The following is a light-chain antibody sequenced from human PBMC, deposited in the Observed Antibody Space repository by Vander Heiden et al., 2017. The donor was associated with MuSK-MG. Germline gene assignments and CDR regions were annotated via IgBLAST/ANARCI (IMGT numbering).Light chain of an antibody. CDR3: QQDDSTPRT. J-gene: IGKJ1*01. V-gene: IGKV4-1*01. Sequence: DIVMTQSPDSLAVSLGERATINCKSSQSVLHSSDNKNYFAWYQQKPGQPPRLLIYWASTRESGVPDRFSGSGSGTDFTLTISRLHAEDVAVYYCQQDDSTPRTFGQGTKVEIK. CDR2: WAS. CDR1: QSVLHSSDNKNY.